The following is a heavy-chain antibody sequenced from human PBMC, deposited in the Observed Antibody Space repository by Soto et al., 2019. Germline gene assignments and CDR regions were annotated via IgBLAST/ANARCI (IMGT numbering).Heavy chain of an antibody. V-gene: IGHV3-7*01. CDR3: ARDCSSANWPPHTSDS. CDR2: INQDESEK. J-gene: IGHJ4*02. CDR1: GFTLSRYW. D-gene: IGHD2-2*01. Sequence: GGSRRLSCAASGFTLSRYWMSWVRQAPGKGLEWVANINQDESEKYFVDCVRGGLTISRDNAKNSLFLQMNSLSAEDTAVYYCARDCSSANWPPHTSDSWGQGTLVTVSS.